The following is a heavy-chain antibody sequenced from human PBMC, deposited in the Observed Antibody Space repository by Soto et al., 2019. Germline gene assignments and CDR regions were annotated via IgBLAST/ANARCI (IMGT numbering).Heavy chain of an antibody. J-gene: IGHJ6*03. V-gene: IGHV4-59*08. CDR1: GGSSGGYY. D-gene: IGHD2-15*01. Sequence: LETLCLSWTVVGGSSGGYYGSWIRQPPGKGLEWIGYIYYSGSTNYNPSLKSRVTISVDTSKNQFSLKLSSVTAADTAVYYCARHGRTLIDCSGGSCHQTYFYYYYYYMDVWGKGTTVTVSS. CDR3: ARHGRTLIDCSGGSCHQTYFYYYYYYMDV. CDR2: IYYSGST.